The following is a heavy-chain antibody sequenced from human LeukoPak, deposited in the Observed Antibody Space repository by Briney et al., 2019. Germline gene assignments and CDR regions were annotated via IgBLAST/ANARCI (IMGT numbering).Heavy chain of an antibody. CDR1: GGSISRYH. Sequence: SETLSLTCTVSGGSISRYHWSWIRQPAGKGLEWIGRIYISGITNYSPSLKSRVNISVDTSKNQFSLKLSSVTAADTAVYYCARDSAYYYGSGSSPDAFDIWGQGTMVTVSS. CDR3: ARDSAYYYGSGSSPDAFDI. CDR2: IYISGIT. J-gene: IGHJ3*02. V-gene: IGHV4-4*07. D-gene: IGHD3-10*01.